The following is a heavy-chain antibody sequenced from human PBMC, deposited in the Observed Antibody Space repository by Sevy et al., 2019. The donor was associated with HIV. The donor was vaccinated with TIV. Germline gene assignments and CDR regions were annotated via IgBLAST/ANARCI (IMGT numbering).Heavy chain of an antibody. J-gene: IGHJ3*02. CDR1: GVSISSGAYS. CDR2: IYHTGNT. Sequence: SETLSLTCAVSGVSISSGAYSWNWIRQPPGKGLEWIGYIYHTGNTYYNPSLKSRITISLDRSKNPFSLRLSSVTAADTAAYFCARDGGTMTTPGSFDIWGQVTMVTVSS. V-gene: IGHV4-30-2*01. D-gene: IGHD4-17*01. CDR3: ARDGGTMTTPGSFDI.